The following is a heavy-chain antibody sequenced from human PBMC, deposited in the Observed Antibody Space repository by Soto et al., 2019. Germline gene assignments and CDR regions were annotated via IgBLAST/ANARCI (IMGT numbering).Heavy chain of an antibody. CDR2: ISAYNGNT. CDR3: ARYLSGDSGSLMLDY. J-gene: IGHJ4*02. Sequence: ASVKVSCKASGYTFTSYGISWVRQAPGQGLEWMGWISAYNGNTNYAQKLQGRVTMTTDTSTSTAYMELRSLRSDDTAVYYCARYLSGDSGSLMLDYWGQGTLVTVSS. CDR1: GYTFTSYG. D-gene: IGHD1-26*01. V-gene: IGHV1-18*01.